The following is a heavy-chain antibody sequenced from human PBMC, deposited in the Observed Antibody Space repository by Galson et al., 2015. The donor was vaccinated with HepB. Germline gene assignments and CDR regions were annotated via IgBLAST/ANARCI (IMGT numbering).Heavy chain of an antibody. D-gene: IGHD3-10*01. V-gene: IGHV3-21*01. J-gene: IGHJ3*02. CDR3: ARDLVLWFGEDAFDI. CDR2: ISSSSSYI. Sequence: SLRLSCAASGFTFSSYSMNWVRQAPGKGLEWVSSISSSSSYIYYADSVKGRFTISRDNAKNSLYPQMNSLRAEDTAVYYCARDLVLWFGEDAFDIWGQGTMVTVSS. CDR1: GFTFSSYS.